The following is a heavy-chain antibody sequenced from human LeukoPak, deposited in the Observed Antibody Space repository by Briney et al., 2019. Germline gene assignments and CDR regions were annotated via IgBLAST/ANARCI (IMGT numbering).Heavy chain of an antibody. CDR1: GFTFSSYS. J-gene: IGHJ5*02. Sequence: GGSLRLSCAASGFTFSSYSMNWVRQAPGKGLEWVSSISSSSSYIYYADSVKGRFTISRDNAKNSLYLQMNSLRAEHTAVYYCARTNTPGPSITIFGVVTLNWFDPWGQGTLVTVSS. CDR2: ISSSSSYI. V-gene: IGHV3-21*01. CDR3: ARTNTPGPSITIFGVVTLNWFDP. D-gene: IGHD3-3*01.